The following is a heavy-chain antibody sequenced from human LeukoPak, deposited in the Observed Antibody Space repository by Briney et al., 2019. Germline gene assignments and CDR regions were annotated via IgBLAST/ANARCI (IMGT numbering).Heavy chain of an antibody. CDR2: IYSGGST. J-gene: IGHJ3*02. CDR1: GFTVSSNY. Sequence: GGSLRLSCAASGFTVSSNYMSWVRQAPGKGLEWVSVIYSGGSTYYADSVKGRFTISRDNSKNTLYLQMNSLRAEDTAVYYCARDGGVTYYYDSSGPNDAFDIWGQGTMVTVSS. D-gene: IGHD3-22*01. V-gene: IGHV3-66*01. CDR3: ARDGGVTYYYDSSGPNDAFDI.